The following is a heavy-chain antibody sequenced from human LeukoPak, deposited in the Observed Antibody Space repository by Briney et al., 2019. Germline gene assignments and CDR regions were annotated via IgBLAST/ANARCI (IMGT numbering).Heavy chain of an antibody. D-gene: IGHD3-22*01. CDR3: ARVYYYDSSGYCLDY. Sequence: PGGSLRLSCAASGFTFSSYSMNWVRQAPGKGLEWVSYISSSSSTIYYADSVKGRFTISRDNAKNSLYLQMNSLRTEDTAVYYCARVYYYDSSGYCLDYWGQGTLVTVSS. J-gene: IGHJ4*02. V-gene: IGHV3-48*04. CDR1: GFTFSSYS. CDR2: ISSSSSTI.